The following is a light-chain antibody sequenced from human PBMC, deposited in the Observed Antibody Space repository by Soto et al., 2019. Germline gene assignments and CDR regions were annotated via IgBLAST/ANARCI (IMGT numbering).Light chain of an antibody. J-gene: IGLJ3*02. V-gene: IGLV2-8*01. CDR2: DVS. CDR3: SSYGGSTNFVM. Sequence: QSALTQPPSASGSPGQSVTISCTGTSSDVGGHNYVSWYQQHPGKVPKLIIYDVSKRSSGVPDRFSASNSGNTASLTVSGLQAEDEAEYYCSSYGGSTNFVMFGGGTKVTVL. CDR1: SSDVGGHNY.